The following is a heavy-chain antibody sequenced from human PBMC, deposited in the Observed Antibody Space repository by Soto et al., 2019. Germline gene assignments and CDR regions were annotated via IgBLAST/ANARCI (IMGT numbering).Heavy chain of an antibody. CDR3: ARGYGDYGYYYYGMDV. CDR2: IYYSGST. J-gene: IGHJ6*02. Sequence: QVQLQESVPGLVKPSQTLSLTCTVSGGCISSGCYYWIWIRQHPGKGLEWVVYIYYSGSTYYNPSLKSRVNITVDTSKNLFSLKLSSVTAADTAVYYCARGYGDYGYYYYGMDVWGQSTTVTVSS. D-gene: IGHD4-17*01. V-gene: IGHV4-31*03. CDR1: GGCISSGCYY.